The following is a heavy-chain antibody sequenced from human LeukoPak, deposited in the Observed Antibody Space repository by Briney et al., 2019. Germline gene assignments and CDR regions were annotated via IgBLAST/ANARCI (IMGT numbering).Heavy chain of an antibody. J-gene: IGHJ3*02. Sequence: ASVELSCKASGYTFTVYYLHWVRQAPGQRFEWMGWMNPQTGGTHDPLKFQGRVTMTRDTSITTAYLELSRMTSDDTAVYFCARGIEGSGDVRGEDAFDIWGQGTVVTVSS. D-gene: IGHD2-21*02. CDR3: ARGIEGSGDVRGEDAFDI. V-gene: IGHV1-2*02. CDR1: GYTFTVYY. CDR2: MNPQTGGT.